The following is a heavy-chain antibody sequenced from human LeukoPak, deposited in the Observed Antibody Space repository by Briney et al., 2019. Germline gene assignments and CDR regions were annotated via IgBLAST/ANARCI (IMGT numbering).Heavy chain of an antibody. J-gene: IGHJ4*02. CDR3: ARNRYSDYARDIHY. CDR2: IYFTGTT. D-gene: IGHD5-12*01. Sequence: SETLSLTCTVSGGSISSYYWSWIRQPPGKGLEWIGYIYFTGTTNYNPSLKSRVTISVDTSKNQFSLRLSSVTAADTAVYYCARNRYSDYARDIHYWGQGPLVSVSS. V-gene: IGHV4-59*01. CDR1: GGSISSYY.